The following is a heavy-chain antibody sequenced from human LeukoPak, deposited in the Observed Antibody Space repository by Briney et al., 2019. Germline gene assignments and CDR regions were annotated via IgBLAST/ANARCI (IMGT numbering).Heavy chain of an antibody. J-gene: IGHJ3*02. CDR3: ARHGTYCSSTSCYSDAFDI. CDR2: IYYSGST. Sequence: SETLSLTCTVSGGSISSSSYYWGWIGQPPGKGLEWIGNIYYSGSTYYNPSLKNRVTISVDTSKNQFSLKLSSVTAADTAVYYCARHGTYCSSTSCYSDAFDIWGQGTMVTVSS. CDR1: GGSISSSSYY. V-gene: IGHV4-39*01. D-gene: IGHD2-2*01.